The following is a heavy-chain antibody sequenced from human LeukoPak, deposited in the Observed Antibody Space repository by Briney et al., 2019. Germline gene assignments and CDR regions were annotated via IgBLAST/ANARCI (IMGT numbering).Heavy chain of an antibody. D-gene: IGHD1-26*01. J-gene: IGHJ4*02. CDR3: ASGGHLDW. Sequence: PGGSLRLSCAASGFTFDDYAMHWVRQAPGKGLEWVSGISWNSGSIGYADSVKGRFTISRDNAENSLYLQMNSLRAEDTAVYYCASGGHLDWWGQGALVTVAS. CDR2: ISWNSGSI. V-gene: IGHV3-9*01. CDR1: GFTFDDYA.